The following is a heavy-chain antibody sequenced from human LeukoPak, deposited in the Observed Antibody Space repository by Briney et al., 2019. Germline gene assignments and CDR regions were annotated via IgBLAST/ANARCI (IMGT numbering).Heavy chain of an antibody. CDR2: IYYTGST. D-gene: IGHD4-17*01. CDR1: GGSISSSSYY. Sequence: SETLSLTCTVSGGSISSSSYYWGWIRQPPGKGLEWIGSIYYTGSTYYNPSLKSRVTISIDTSKNQFSLKLSSVTAADTAVYYCASLPAPYGDKEGIDYWGQGTLVTVSS. J-gene: IGHJ4*02. V-gene: IGHV4-39*07. CDR3: ASLPAPYGDKEGIDY.